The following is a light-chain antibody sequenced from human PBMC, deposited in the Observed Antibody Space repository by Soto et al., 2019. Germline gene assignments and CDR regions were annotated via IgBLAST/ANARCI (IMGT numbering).Light chain of an antibody. Sequence: EIVLTQSPATLCSFPGDRVTLSCSASQYINTRLAWYQHRPGQAPRLLIYQTSIRAAGIPARFSASGSGTDFTLTISDVQPEDFALYYCHQRQSWPRTFGQGTKV. CDR2: QTS. CDR3: HQRQSWPRT. CDR1: QYINTR. V-gene: IGKV3-11*01. J-gene: IGKJ1*01.